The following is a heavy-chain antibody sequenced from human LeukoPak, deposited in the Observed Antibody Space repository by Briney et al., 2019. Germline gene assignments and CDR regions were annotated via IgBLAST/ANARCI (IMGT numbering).Heavy chain of an antibody. CDR2: INWNGGST. Sequence: GGSLRLSCAASGFTFRDYGMSWVPHAPGKGVEWVSGINWNGGSTGYADSVKGRFTISRDNAKNSLYLQMNSLRAVDTALYYCARALGRVGYFDYWGEGTLVTVSS. V-gene: IGHV3-20*04. CDR3: ARALGRVGYFDY. D-gene: IGHD1-26*01. J-gene: IGHJ4*02. CDR1: GFTFRDYG.